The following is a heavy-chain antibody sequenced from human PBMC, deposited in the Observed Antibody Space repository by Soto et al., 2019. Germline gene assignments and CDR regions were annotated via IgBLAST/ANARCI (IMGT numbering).Heavy chain of an antibody. Sequence: GGSLRLSCAASGFTFRDSALHWVRRAPGKGLEWVGRIRTKVNDFATIYTASVRGRFTISRDDSKNTAFLHMDSLKTEDTAIYFCTRPNDSGDYDWYFDLWGRGTLVTVSS. CDR3: TRPNDSGDYDWYFDL. J-gene: IGHJ2*01. D-gene: IGHD4-17*01. V-gene: IGHV3-73*01. CDR1: GFTFRDSA. CDR2: IRTKVNDFAT.